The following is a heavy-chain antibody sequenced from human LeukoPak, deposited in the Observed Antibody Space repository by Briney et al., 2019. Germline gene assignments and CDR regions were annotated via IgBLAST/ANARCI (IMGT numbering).Heavy chain of an antibody. D-gene: IGHD3-3*01. CDR3: ASWSGYYLDAFDI. CDR2: ISPSGTT. V-gene: IGHV4-4*07. J-gene: IGHJ3*02. Sequence: SETLSLTCTVSGASISNFYWSWIRQSAGKGLEWVGRISPSGTTDYNPSLKSRVTMSVDTSKNQFSLKLSSVTAADTAVYYCASWSGYYLDAFDIWGQGTMVTVSS. CDR1: GASISNFY.